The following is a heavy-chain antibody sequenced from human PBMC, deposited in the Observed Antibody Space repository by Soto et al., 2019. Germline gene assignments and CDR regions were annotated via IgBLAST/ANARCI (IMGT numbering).Heavy chain of an antibody. CDR3: ARSPRSIAAGGIDY. V-gene: IGHV4-4*02. Sequence: SETLSLTCAVSGGSISSSNLWTWVRQPPGKGLEWIGEIYHGGSTNYNQSLKSRVTISVDKSKNQFSLRLSSVTAADTAVYYCARSPRSIAAGGIDYWGQGILVTVSS. J-gene: IGHJ4*02. CDR2: IYHGGST. D-gene: IGHD6-13*01. CDR1: GGSISSSNL.